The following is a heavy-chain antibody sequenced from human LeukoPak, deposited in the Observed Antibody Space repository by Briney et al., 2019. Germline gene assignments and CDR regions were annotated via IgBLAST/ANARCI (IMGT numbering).Heavy chain of an antibody. CDR3: ALSSGAFDSAGYFDY. Sequence: GESLKISCKGSGYSFTNYWVGWVRQMPGKGLEWMGIIYPNNSGSRCSPSFRGQVTISVDRSIITAYLQWNSLKPSDTAMYYCALSSGAFDSAGYFDYWGQGTLVTVSS. CDR2: IYPNNSGS. CDR1: GYSFTNYW. J-gene: IGHJ4*02. D-gene: IGHD2-15*01. V-gene: IGHV5-51*01.